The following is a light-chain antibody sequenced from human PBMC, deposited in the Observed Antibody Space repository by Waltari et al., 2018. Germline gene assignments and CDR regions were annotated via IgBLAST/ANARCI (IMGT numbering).Light chain of an antibody. CDR3: SSYTSSSTLV. CDR2: EVS. CDR1: TSDVGVDNY. V-gene: IGLV2-14*01. Sequence: QSALTQPASVSGSPRQSIPISCTRTTSDVGVDNYVYWYQQHPGNAPKLMIYEVSTRPSGVSNRFSGSKSGNTASLTISGLQAEVPADYYCSSYTSSSTLVFGGGTKLTVL. J-gene: IGLJ2*01.